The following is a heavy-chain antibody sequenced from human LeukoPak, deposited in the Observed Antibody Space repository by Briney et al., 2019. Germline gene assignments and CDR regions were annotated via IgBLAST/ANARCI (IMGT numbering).Heavy chain of an antibody. Sequence: GGSLRLSCAASGFTFSNYEMNWVRQAPGKGLEWISYISTSGTTFYYADSVKGRFTISRDNAKNSLYLQMNSLRAEDTAVYYCARTTALDAFDIWGQGTMVTVSS. CDR1: GFTFSNYE. V-gene: IGHV3-48*03. CDR3: ARTTALDAFDI. D-gene: IGHD1-1*01. J-gene: IGHJ3*02. CDR2: ISTSGTTF.